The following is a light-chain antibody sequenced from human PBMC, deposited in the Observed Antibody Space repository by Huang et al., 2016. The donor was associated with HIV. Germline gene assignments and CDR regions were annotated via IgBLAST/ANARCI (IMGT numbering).Light chain of an antibody. CDR3: LQDYTYPLT. CDR1: QGIRKG. Sequence: AIQMTQSPSSLSASVGDRVTITCRASQGIRKGVGWYQHKPGKAPKRLIYAASTLQSEGPSRFSGSGSGTDFTLTISSLQPEDFATYYCLQDYTYPLTFGPGTKVDIK. CDR2: AAS. J-gene: IGKJ3*01. V-gene: IGKV1-6*01.